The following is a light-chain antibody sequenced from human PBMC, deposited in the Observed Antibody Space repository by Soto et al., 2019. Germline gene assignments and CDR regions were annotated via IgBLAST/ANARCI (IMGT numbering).Light chain of an antibody. J-gene: IGLJ3*02. CDR2: DVS. V-gene: IGLV2-14*03. CDR3: SSHTNSATQV. Sequence: QSALTQPASVSGSPGQSITISCTGTSSDVGGYNYVSWYQQHPGKAPKLLIYDVSIRPSGVSNRFSASKSGYTASLTISGLQGEDEADYYCSSHTNSATQVFGGGTKVTVL. CDR1: SSDVGGYNY.